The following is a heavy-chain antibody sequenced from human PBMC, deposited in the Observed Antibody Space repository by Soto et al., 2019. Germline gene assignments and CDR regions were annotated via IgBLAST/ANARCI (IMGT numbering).Heavy chain of an antibody. Sequence: QVQLVQSGAEVKKPGSSVKVSCKASGGTFSSYTISWVRQAPGQGLEWMGRIIPILGIANYAQKFLGRVTITADKSTSTAYMELSSLRSEDTAVYYCAREGSATVTTFSYFDYWGQGTLVTVSS. V-gene: IGHV1-69*08. CDR3: AREGSATVTTFSYFDY. D-gene: IGHD4-17*01. CDR1: GGTFSSYT. CDR2: IIPILGIA. J-gene: IGHJ4*02.